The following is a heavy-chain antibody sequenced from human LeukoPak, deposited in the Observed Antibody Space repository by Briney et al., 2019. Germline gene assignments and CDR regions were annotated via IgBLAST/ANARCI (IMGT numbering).Heavy chain of an antibody. CDR3: ARGGIQLWLRGYNYYYMDV. V-gene: IGHV4-34*01. D-gene: IGHD5-18*01. J-gene: IGHJ6*03. CDR2: INHSGST. CDR1: GGSFSVYY. Sequence: SETLSLTCAVYGGSFSVYYWSWIRQPPGKGLEWIGEINHSGSTDYNPSLKSRVTISVDTSKDQFSLKLTSVTAADTAVYFCARGGIQLWLRGYNYYYMDVWGKGTTVTVSS.